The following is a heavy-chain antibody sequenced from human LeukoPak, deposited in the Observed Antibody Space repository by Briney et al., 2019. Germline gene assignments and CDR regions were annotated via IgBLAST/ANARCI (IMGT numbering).Heavy chain of an antibody. V-gene: IGHV3-33*01. Sequence: QPGGSLRLSCAASGFTFSSYGMHWVRQAPGKGLEWVAVIWYDGSNKYYADSVKGRFTISRDNSKNTLYLQMNSLRAEDTAVYYCAREFVACEVFDYWGQGTLVTVSS. CDR1: GFTFSSYG. CDR3: AREFVACEVFDY. J-gene: IGHJ4*02. CDR2: IWYDGSNK. D-gene: IGHD3-10*01.